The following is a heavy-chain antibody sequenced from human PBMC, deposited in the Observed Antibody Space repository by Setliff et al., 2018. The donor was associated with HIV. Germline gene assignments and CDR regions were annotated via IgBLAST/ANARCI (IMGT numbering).Heavy chain of an antibody. V-gene: IGHV1-46*01. CDR3: ARGQYGDELFDY. D-gene: IGHD4-17*01. CDR1: GYTFTNYY. J-gene: IGHJ4*02. Sequence: GASVKVSCKASGYTFTNYYIHWVRQAPGQGLEWMGIMHPGGGSTTYALNFQDRLTMTRDTSTSTVYMELSSLKSDDTAVYYCARGQYGDELFDYWGQGTLVTVSS. CDR2: MHPGGGST.